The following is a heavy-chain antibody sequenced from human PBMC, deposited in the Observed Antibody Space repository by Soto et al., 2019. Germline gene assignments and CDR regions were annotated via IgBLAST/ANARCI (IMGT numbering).Heavy chain of an antibody. CDR3: ARVGSSCHSGGCYYYYGLGV. CDR2: IYYSGST. CDR1: GDSVGNGPYY. V-gene: IGHV4-61*01. Sequence: QVRLQESGPGLVKPSETLSLSCLVSGDSVGNGPYYWSWIRQSPGEGLEWIAYIYYSGSTNVNPSLESRVNISIDMSKNQLFLELRSVPAADADVYFCARVGSSCHSGGCYYYYGLGVWGQGTTVAISS. J-gene: IGHJ6*02. D-gene: IGHD1-26*01.